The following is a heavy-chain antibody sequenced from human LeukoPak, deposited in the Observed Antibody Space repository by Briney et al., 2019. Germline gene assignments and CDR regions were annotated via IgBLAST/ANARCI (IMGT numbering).Heavy chain of an antibody. CDR3: ARPVVPAAKGAFDI. J-gene: IGHJ3*02. V-gene: IGHV4-39*01. CDR2: IYYSGST. D-gene: IGHD2-2*01. CDR1: GGSISSSSYY. Sequence: PSETLSLTCTVSGGSISSSSYYWGWIRQPPGKGLEWIGSIYYSGSTYYNPSLKGRVTISVDTSKNQFSLKLSSVTAADTAVYYCARPVVPAAKGAFDIWGQGTMVTVSS.